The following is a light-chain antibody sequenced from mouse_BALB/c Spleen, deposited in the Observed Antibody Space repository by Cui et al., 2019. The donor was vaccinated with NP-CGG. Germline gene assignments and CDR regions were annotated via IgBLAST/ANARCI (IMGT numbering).Light chain of an antibody. CDR2: GTN. V-gene: IGLV1*01. CDR3: ALWYSNHWV. J-gene: IGLJ1*01. CDR1: TGAVTTSNY. Sequence: QAVVTQESALTTSSGETVTLTCRSSTGAVTTSNYANWVQEKPDQLFTGLIGGTNNRAPGVPARFSGSLIGDKAALTITGAQTEDEAIYFCALWYSNHWVFGGGTKLTVL.